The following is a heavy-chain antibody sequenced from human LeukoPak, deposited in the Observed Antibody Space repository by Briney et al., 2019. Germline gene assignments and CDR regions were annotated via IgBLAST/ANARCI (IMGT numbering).Heavy chain of an antibody. D-gene: IGHD5-24*01. CDR2: ISGSGGST. V-gene: IGHV3-23*01. Sequence: GGSLRLSCAASGFTFSSFAMSWVRQAPGKGLEWVSAISGSGGSTYYADSVKGRFTISRDNSKNTLYLQMNSLIAEDTAVYYCAKSGYNRFDYWGQGTRVTVSS. J-gene: IGHJ4*02. CDR3: AKSGYNRFDY. CDR1: GFTFSSFA.